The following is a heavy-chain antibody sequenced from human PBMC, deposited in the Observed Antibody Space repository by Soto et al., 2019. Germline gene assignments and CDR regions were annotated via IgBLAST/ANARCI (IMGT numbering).Heavy chain of an antibody. CDR1: AFSGCTRQVG. Sequence: TRVNPTQTLARTCAVSAFSGCTRQVGGGWIRQPPGKAPEWLAIIYWDDDKRYSPFLKSRLTISKDTSQSQVVLTMTNMDPVDTATYYCARIRTPWFGESYEFDYWGQGTLVTVSS. CDR2: IYWDDDK. V-gene: IGHV2-5*02. J-gene: IGHJ4*02. CDR3: ARIRTPWFGESYEFDY. D-gene: IGHD3-10*01.